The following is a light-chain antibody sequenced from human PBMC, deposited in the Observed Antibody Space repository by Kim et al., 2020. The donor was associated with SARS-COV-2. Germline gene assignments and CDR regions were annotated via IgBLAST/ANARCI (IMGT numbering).Light chain of an antibody. Sequence: GQKARSTSQRDSLRSYYAGWYQQKPGQAALLVIYGKNNRPPGSPDRLSGSSSGDTAPLSITGAQAEDEADYYCNSPDSSSNIVVFGGGTQLTVL. J-gene: IGLJ3*02. CDR3: NSPDSSSNIVV. CDR2: GKN. CDR1: SLRSYY. V-gene: IGLV3-19*01.